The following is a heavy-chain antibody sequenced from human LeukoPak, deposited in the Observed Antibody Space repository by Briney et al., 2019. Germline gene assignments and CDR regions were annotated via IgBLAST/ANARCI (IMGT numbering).Heavy chain of an antibody. J-gene: IGHJ5*02. CDR2: INHSGST. CDR1: GGSFSGCY. CDR3: ARGETWLANFDP. Sequence: SETLSLTCAVYGGSFSGCYWSWIRQPPGKGLEWIGEINHSGSTNYNPSLKSRVTISVDTSKNQFSLKLSSVTAADTAVYYCARGETWLANFDPWGQGTLVTVSS. D-gene: IGHD6-19*01. V-gene: IGHV4-34*01.